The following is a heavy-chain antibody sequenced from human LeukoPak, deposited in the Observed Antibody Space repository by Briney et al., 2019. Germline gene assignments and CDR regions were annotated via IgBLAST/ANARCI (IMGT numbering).Heavy chain of an antibody. CDR1: GGSISSGGYS. J-gene: IGHJ4*02. D-gene: IGHD6-13*01. V-gene: IGHV4-30-2*01. Sequence: SETLSLTCAVSGGSISSGGYSWSWIRQPPGKGLEWIGYIYHSGSTYYNPSLESRVTISVDRSKNQFSLKLSSVTAADTAVYYCARERKIGYSSSWYPDYWGQGTLVTVSS. CDR3: ARERKIGYSSSWYPDY. CDR2: IYHSGST.